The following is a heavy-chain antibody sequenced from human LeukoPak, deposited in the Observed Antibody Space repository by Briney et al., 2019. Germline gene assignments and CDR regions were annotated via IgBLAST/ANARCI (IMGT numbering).Heavy chain of an antibody. J-gene: IGHJ4*02. V-gene: IGHV3-23*01. CDR1: GFTFSSYA. D-gene: IGHD6-19*01. CDR3: AKLGSGWYSPGY. Sequence: GSLRLSCAASGFTFSSYAMSWVRQAPGKGLEWVSAISGSGGSTYYADSVKGRFTISRDNSKNTLYLQMNSLRAEDTAVYYCAKLGSGWYSPGYWGQGTLVTVSS. CDR2: ISGSGGST.